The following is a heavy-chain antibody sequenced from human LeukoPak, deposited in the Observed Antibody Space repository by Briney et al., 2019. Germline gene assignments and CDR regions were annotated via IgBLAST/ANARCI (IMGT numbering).Heavy chain of an antibody. CDR1: GGSISSGLYS. CDR2: IYHTGST. V-gene: IGHV4-30-2*01. D-gene: IGHD2-2*01. CDR3: ARLQYCSGTSCYWFDP. Sequence: SQTLSLTCDVSGGSISSGLYSWSWIRQPLGKGLEWIGYIYHTGSTYYNPSLKSRVTISVDTSKNQFSLRLSSVTAADTAVYYCARLQYCSGTSCYWFDPWGQGALVTVSS. J-gene: IGHJ5*02.